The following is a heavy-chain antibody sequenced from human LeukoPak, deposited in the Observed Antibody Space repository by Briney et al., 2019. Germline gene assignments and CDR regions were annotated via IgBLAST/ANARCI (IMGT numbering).Heavy chain of an antibody. J-gene: IGHJ4*02. Sequence: GGSLRLSCAASGFTFSSYAMSWVRQAPGKGLEWVSAISGSGGSTYYADSVKGRFTISRDSSKNTLYLQMNSLRAEDTAVYYCAKDQPYYYDSSGYLPDYWGQGTLVTVSS. V-gene: IGHV3-23*01. CDR1: GFTFSSYA. D-gene: IGHD3-22*01. CDR2: ISGSGGST. CDR3: AKDQPYYYDSSGYLPDY.